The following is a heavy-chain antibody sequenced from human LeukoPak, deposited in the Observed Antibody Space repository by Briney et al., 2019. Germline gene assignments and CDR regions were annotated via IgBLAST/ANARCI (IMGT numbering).Heavy chain of an antibody. CDR2: IKTKTDGGTI. J-gene: IGHJ4*02. D-gene: IGHD5/OR15-5a*01. V-gene: IGHV3-15*01. CDR1: GFTFSNAW. CDR3: NAVYDY. Sequence: SGGSLRLSCVASGFTFSNAWMSWVRQAPGKGLEWVGRIKTKTDGGTIDYAAPVKGRFTISRDDSKNTLYLQMSSLKSEDTAVYYCNAVYDYWGQGTPVTVSS.